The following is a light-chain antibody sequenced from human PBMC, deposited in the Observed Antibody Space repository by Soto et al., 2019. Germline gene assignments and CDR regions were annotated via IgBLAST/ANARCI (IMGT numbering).Light chain of an antibody. CDR3: QQYNYWPPEIT. CDR2: AAS. CDR1: QSVTSSY. J-gene: IGKJ5*01. Sequence: PGASGTLSCTASQSVTSSYLAWYQQKPGQAPRLLIYAASTRATGIPARFSGSGSGTDFTLTISSLQSDDLAVYDCQQYNYWPPEITFGHGTLLEIK. V-gene: IGKV3-15*01.